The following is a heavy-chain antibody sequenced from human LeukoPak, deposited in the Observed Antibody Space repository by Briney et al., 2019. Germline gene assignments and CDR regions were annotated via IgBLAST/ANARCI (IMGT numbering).Heavy chain of an antibody. CDR3: ARHLRGYSTNYFDY. CDR2: INHSGST. D-gene: IGHD6-13*01. Sequence: PSETLSLTCAVYGGSFSGYYWSWIRQPPGKGLEWIGEINHSGSTNYNPSLKSRVTISVDTSKNQLSLKLSSVTAADTAVYYCARHLRGYSTNYFDYWGQGTLVTVSS. V-gene: IGHV4-34*01. CDR1: GGSFSGYY. J-gene: IGHJ4*02.